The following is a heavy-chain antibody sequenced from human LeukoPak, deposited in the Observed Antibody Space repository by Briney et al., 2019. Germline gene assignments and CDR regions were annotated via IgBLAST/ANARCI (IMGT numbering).Heavy chain of an antibody. CDR2: IWYDRNTK. V-gene: IGHV3-33*01. D-gene: IGHD6-19*01. CDR1: GFTFSSYG. Sequence: GRSLRLSCVASGFTFSSYGMHWVRQAPGKGLEWVAVIWYDRNTKYYADSVKGRFTISRDNSKNTLYLQMNSLRAEDTAVYYCARSGWYDSYYSDSWGQGTLVTVSS. CDR3: ARSGWYDSYYSDS. J-gene: IGHJ4*02.